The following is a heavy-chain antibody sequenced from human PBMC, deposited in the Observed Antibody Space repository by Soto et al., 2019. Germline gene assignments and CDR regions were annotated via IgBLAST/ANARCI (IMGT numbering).Heavy chain of an antibody. V-gene: IGHV1-8*01. CDR2: MNPNTGNS. CDR1: GYTFTSYD. Sequence: ASVKVSCKASGYTFTSYDIYWLRQSTGQGLEWMGWMNPNTGNSGYAQKFQGRVTVTSDTSINTVHMELSSLRSEDTAVYYCARRAETNGWNGFGADKYYFDFWGQGTLVTVSS. CDR3: ARRAETNGWNGFGADKYYFDF. J-gene: IGHJ4*02. D-gene: IGHD1-1*01.